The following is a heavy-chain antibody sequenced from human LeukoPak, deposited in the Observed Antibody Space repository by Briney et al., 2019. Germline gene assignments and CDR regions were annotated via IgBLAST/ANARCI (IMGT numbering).Heavy chain of an antibody. CDR3: ARLGYCSSSSCYE. Sequence: ASVKVSCKASGYTFTSYDINWVRQATGQGLEWMGWMNPDSGDTGYAQKFQGRVTLTRDTSTSTAYMELSSLRSEDTAVYYCARLGYCSSSSCYEWGQGTLVTVSS. CDR2: MNPDSGDT. V-gene: IGHV1-8*01. CDR1: GYTFTSYD. D-gene: IGHD2-2*01. J-gene: IGHJ4*02.